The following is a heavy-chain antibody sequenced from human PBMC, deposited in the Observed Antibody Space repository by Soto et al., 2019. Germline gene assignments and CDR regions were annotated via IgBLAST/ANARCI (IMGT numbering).Heavy chain of an antibody. V-gene: IGHV3-30*18. CDR1: GFTFSSYG. CDR2: ISYDGSNK. J-gene: IGHJ6*02. D-gene: IGHD5-12*01. CDR3: AKDRGPVRYSGYDTDYYYYGMDV. Sequence: GESLKISCAASGFTFSSYGMHWVRQAPGKGLEWVAVISYDGSNKNYADSVKGRFTISRDNSKNTLYLQMNSLRAEDTAVYYCAKDRGPVRYSGYDTDYYYYGMDVWGQGTTVTVSS.